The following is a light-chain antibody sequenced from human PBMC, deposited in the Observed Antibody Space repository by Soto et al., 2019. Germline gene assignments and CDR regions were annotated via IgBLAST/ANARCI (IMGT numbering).Light chain of an antibody. J-gene: IGKJ1*01. Sequence: DIQMTQSPSTLSGSVGDRVTLTCRASQTISSWLAWYQQKPGKAPKLLIYKASTLKSGGPSRFSGSGSGTEFTLTISSLQPDDFATYYCQQYNSYSEAFGQGTKVELK. CDR1: QTISSW. CDR3: QQYNSYSEA. V-gene: IGKV1-5*03. CDR2: KAS.